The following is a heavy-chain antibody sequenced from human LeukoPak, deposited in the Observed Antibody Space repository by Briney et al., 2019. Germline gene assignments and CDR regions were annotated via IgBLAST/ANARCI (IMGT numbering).Heavy chain of an antibody. J-gene: IGHJ4*02. V-gene: IGHV3-23*01. CDR1: GFTFSNYG. D-gene: IGHD1-1*01. CDR3: AKEVLDDHWITIDY. Sequence: GGSLRLSCAASGFTFSNYGMSWVRQAPGKGLEWVTGINASGGSAYADSVKGRFTISRDNSKNTLYMQMNSLRAEDTALYYCAKEVLDDHWITIDYWGQGILVSVSS. CDR2: INASGGSA.